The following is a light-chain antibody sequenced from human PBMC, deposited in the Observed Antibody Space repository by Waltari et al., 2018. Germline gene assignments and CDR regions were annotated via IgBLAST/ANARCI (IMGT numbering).Light chain of an antibody. CDR3: QQYNIWPWT. CDR2: DAS. J-gene: IGKJ1*01. V-gene: IGKV1-5*01. Sequence: DIQMTQSPPTLSASVGDRVTITCRASQSINNWLAWFQQKPGKAPKLLIYDASSLESGVPSRFSGSGSGTEFTLTISSLQPDDFATYYCQQYNIWPWTFGPGTNVDIK. CDR1: QSINNW.